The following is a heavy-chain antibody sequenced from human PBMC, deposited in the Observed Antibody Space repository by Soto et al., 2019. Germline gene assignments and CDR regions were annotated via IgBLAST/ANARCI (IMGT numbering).Heavy chain of an antibody. V-gene: IGHV3-23*01. J-gene: IGHJ3*01. CDR2: ISGSGGST. Sequence: GGSLRLSCAASGFTFSSYAMSWVRQAPGKGLEWVSAISGSGGSTYYADSVKGRFTISRDNSKNTLYLQMNSLRAEDTAVYYCAKDRVHCSGGSCYPDAFDFWGQGTMVTVSS. D-gene: IGHD2-15*01. CDR3: AKDRVHCSGGSCYPDAFDF. CDR1: GFTFSSYA.